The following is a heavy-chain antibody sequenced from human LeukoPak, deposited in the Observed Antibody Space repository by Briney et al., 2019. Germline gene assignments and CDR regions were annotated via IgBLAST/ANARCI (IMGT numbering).Heavy chain of an antibody. D-gene: IGHD2-2*01. CDR2: IYYSGST. CDR1: GGSISSYY. V-gene: IGHV4-59*08. J-gene: IGHJ4*02. Sequence: SETLSLTCTVSGGSISSYYWSWIRQPPGKGLEWIGYIYYSGSTYYNPSLKSRVTISVDTSKNQFSLKLSSVTAADTAVYYCARGDIVVVPAARLFDYWGQGTLVTVSS. CDR3: ARGDIVVVPAARLFDY.